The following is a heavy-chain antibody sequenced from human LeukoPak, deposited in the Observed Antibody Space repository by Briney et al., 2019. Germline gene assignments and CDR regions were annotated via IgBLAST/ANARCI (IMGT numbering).Heavy chain of an antibody. D-gene: IGHD1-26*01. J-gene: IGHJ1*01. V-gene: IGHV4-61*09. CDR2: VFTRGTT. Sequence: SETLSLTCTVSGGSISSGSYYWNWIRQPAGKRLEWLGHVFTRGTTNYNASLEGRLTISLDTSKNQFSLRLSSVTAADTAVYYCARSYSGSFLYWGQGSLVTVSS. CDR1: GGSISSGSYY. CDR3: ARSYSGSFLY.